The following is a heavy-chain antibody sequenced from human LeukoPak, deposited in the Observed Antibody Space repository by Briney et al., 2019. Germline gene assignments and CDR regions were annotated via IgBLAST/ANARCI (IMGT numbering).Heavy chain of an antibody. CDR3: AKDLPPNGRTYYYDSSGRSFDY. CDR1: GFTFSGAW. CDR2: IREDGTEK. V-gene: IGHV3-7*03. J-gene: IGHJ4*02. D-gene: IGHD3-22*01. Sequence: GGSLRLSCTASGFTFSGAWMTWVRQAPGKGLEWVANIREDGTEKNYVDSVKGRFTISRDNAKNSLFLQMSNLRDDDTAVYYCAKDLPPNGRTYYYDSSGRSFDYWGQGTLVTVSS.